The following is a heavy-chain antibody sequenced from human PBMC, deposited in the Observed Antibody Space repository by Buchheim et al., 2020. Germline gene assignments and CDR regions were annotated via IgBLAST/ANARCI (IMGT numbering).Heavy chain of an antibody. CDR3: ARDAVSGWYQCGMDV. CDR1: GFTFSSSW. J-gene: IGHJ6*02. D-gene: IGHD6-19*01. V-gene: IGHV3-7*01. Sequence: EVQLVESGGGLVQPGGSLRLSCAASGFTFSSSWMSWVRQAPGKGLEWVANIKQDGSEKYYVASVKGRFTISRVNAKNSLYLQMNSLRAEDTAVYYCARDAVSGWYQCGMDVWGQGTT. CDR2: IKQDGSEK.